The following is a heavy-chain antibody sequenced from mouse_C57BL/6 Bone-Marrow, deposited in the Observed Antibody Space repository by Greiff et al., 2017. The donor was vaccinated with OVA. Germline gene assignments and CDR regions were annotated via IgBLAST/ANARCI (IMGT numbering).Heavy chain of an antibody. J-gene: IGHJ1*03. Sequence: QVQLKESGAELVRPGTSVKMSCKASGYTFTNYWIGWAKPRPGHGLEWIGDIYPGGGYTNYNEKFKGKATLTADKSSSTAYMQFSSLTSEDSAIYYCASARGSHCYFDVWGTGTTVTVSS. CDR3: ASARGSHCYFDV. CDR1: GYTFTNYW. CDR2: IYPGGGYT. D-gene: IGHD1-1*01. V-gene: IGHV1-63*01.